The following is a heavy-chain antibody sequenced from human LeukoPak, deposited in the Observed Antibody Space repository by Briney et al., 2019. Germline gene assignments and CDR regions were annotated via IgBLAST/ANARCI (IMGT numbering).Heavy chain of an antibody. Sequence: PSETLSLTCTVSGGSISSSSYYWGWIRQPPGKGLECIGIIYYSGSTYYNPSLKSRVTISVDTSKNQFSLKLSSVTAADTAVYYCARGYDSSRRYYFDYWGQGTLVTVSS. V-gene: IGHV4-39*07. J-gene: IGHJ4*02. D-gene: IGHD3-22*01. CDR3: ARGYDSSRRYYFDY. CDR2: IYYSGST. CDR1: GGSISSSSYY.